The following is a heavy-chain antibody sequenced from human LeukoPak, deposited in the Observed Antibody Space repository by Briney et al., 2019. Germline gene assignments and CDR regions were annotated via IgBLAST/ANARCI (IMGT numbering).Heavy chain of an antibody. CDR2: IGISSGIT. Sequence: GGSLRLSCAASGFPFNDYSMNWVRQAPGKGLEWISYIGISSGITKYADSVKGRFTISGDNANNSLYLQMNSLRAEDTAVYYCVRGGGSFDSWGQGTLVTVSS. CDR3: VRGGGSFDS. CDR1: GFPFNDYS. V-gene: IGHV3-48*04. D-gene: IGHD1-26*01. J-gene: IGHJ4*02.